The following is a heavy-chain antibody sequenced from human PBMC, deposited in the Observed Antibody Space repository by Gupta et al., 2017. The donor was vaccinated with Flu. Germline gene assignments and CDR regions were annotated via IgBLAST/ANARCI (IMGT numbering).Heavy chain of an antibody. V-gene: IGHV3-23*01. Sequence: EVQLLESGVGLVQLGGSMRLSCAASGFTFSSYAMSWVPQAPGKGLEWVSAISGSGGSTYYADSVKGRFTISRDNSKNTLYLQMNSLRAEDTAVYYCAKDSLVPAAMRGYYYYYGMDVWGQGTTVTVSS. J-gene: IGHJ6*02. CDR3: AKDSLVPAAMRGYYYYYGMDV. D-gene: IGHD2-2*01. CDR2: ISGSGGST. CDR1: GFTFSSYA.